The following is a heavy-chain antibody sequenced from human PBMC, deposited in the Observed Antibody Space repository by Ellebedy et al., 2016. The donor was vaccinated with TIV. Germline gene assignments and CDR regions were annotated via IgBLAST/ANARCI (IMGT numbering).Heavy chain of an antibody. CDR2: ISASGGST. CDR3: AKDLLAVRGYYFDY. CDR1: GFTFSSYA. Sequence: PGGSLRLSCAASGFTFSSYAMSWVRQAPGKGLEWVSAISASGGSTYYADSVKGRFTISRDNSKNTLYLQMSSLRAEDTAVYYCAKDLLAVRGYYFDYWGQGTLVTVSS. D-gene: IGHD6-6*01. V-gene: IGHV3-23*01. J-gene: IGHJ4*02.